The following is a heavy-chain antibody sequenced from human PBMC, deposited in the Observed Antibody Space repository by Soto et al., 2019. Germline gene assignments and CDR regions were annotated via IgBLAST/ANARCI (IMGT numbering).Heavy chain of an antibody. V-gene: IGHV4-30-2*01. Sequence: QVHLRESDSRLMQPAQTLSLTCAVSGGSITSGGFSWHWIRQPPGRGLEWIGYVFRGGSTNYNPSVQSRVDISLDRSKNLFSLKVSALTAADTGVYFCARGGRPSFSSGYTSDWGLDYWGQGALVTVAS. J-gene: IGHJ4*02. CDR1: GGSITSGGFS. D-gene: IGHD6-25*01. CDR2: VFRGGST. CDR3: ARGGRPSFSSGYTSDWGLDY.